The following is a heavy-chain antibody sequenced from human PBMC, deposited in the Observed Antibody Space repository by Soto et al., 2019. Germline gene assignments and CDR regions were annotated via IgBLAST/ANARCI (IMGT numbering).Heavy chain of an antibody. CDR2: ISADGHST. CDR1: GFRFSDYS. V-gene: IGHV3-23*01. D-gene: IGHD3-22*01. J-gene: IGHJ5*02. Sequence: GGSLRLSCAASGFRFSDYSMSWVRQVPGGGLEWVAVISADGHSTYFADSVKGRFTITRDNFKDTMSLEMQYLRPEDTAVYHCAKIPTLYYDSSGFYGWFGPWGQGNQVTVSS. CDR3: AKIPTLYYDSSGFYGWFGP.